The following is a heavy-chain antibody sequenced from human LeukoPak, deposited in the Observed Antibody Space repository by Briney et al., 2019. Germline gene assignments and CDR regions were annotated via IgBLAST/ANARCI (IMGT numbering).Heavy chain of an antibody. CDR2: INHSGST. Sequence: SETLSLTCAVYGGSFSGYYWSWIRQPPGKGLEWIGEINHSGSTNYNPSLKSRVTISVDTSKNQFSLKLSSVTAADTAVYYCPRGLRPWGNYVSYWGQGTLVTVSS. J-gene: IGHJ4*02. D-gene: IGHD3-16*01. V-gene: IGHV4-34*01. CDR1: GGSFSGYY. CDR3: PRGLRPWGNYVSY.